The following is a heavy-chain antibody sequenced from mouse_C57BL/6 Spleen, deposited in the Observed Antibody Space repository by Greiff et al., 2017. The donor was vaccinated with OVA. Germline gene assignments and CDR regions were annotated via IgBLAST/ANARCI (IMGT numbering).Heavy chain of an antibody. CDR2: ISSGSSAI. Sequence: DVKLVESGGGLVKPGGSLKLSCAASGFTFSDYGMHWVRQAPEKGLEWVAYISSGSSAIYYADTVKGRFTIPRYNAKNTLFLQMTSLRSEDTAMYYCASRSSPYYYAMDCWGQGASVTFSS. CDR1: GFTFSDYG. D-gene: IGHD1-1*01. J-gene: IGHJ4*01. CDR3: ASRSSPYYYAMDC. V-gene: IGHV5-17*01.